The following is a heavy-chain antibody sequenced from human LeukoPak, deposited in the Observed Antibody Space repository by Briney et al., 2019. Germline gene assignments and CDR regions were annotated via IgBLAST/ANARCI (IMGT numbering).Heavy chain of an antibody. CDR2: IYYSGNT. Sequence: PSETLSLTCTVSGGSISSSSYYWDCIRQPPGQGLEWIGAIYYSGNTNYNPSLKSRVTISVDTSKNQFSLKLSSVTAADTAVYYCARHRIPAALASAFDYWGQGTLVTVSS. V-gene: IGHV4-39*01. CDR3: ARHRIPAALASAFDY. CDR1: GGSISSSSYY. J-gene: IGHJ4*02. D-gene: IGHD2-2*01.